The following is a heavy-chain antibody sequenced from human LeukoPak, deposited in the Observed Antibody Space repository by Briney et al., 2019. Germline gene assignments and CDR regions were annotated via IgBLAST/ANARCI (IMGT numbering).Heavy chain of an antibody. V-gene: IGHV4-4*07. CDR1: GGPISSYY. Sequence: SETLSLTCTVSGGPISSYYWSWIRQPAGKGLEWIGRIYTSGSTNYNPSLKSRVTMSVDTSKNQFSLKLSSVTAADTAVYYCARDPTPITIFGVVTAVYFDYWGQGTLVTVSS. CDR2: IYTSGST. J-gene: IGHJ4*02. CDR3: ARDPTPITIFGVVTAVYFDY. D-gene: IGHD3-3*01.